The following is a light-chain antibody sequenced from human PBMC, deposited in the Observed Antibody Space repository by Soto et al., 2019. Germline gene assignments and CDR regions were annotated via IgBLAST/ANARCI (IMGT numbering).Light chain of an antibody. Sequence: IQMTQSPSSMSASVGDRVTITCRASQDIGNDLGWYQQKPGKAPRLLISTASTLESGVPARFSGSGSGTPFILTISSLQPEDCANYFFLQDYNCPRPFIPGTLVEI. CDR1: QDIGND. J-gene: IGKJ1*01. CDR3: LQDYNCPRP. CDR2: TAS. V-gene: IGKV1-6*01.